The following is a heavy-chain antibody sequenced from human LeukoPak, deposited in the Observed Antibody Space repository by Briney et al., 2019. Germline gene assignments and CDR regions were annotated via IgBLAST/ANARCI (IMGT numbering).Heavy chain of an antibody. Sequence: PGGSLRLSCAASGFIFDDYGMSWVRQAPGKGLEWVSGINWNGGSTGYADSVKGRFTISRDNAKNSLYLQMNSLRAEDTALYYCARDVCSGGSCYSNYWGQGTLVTVSS. CDR1: GFIFDDYG. CDR2: INWNGGST. D-gene: IGHD2-15*01. J-gene: IGHJ4*02. CDR3: ARDVCSGGSCYSNY. V-gene: IGHV3-20*04.